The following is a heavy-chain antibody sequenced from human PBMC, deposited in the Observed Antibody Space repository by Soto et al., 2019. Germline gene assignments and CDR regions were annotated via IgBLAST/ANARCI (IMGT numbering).Heavy chain of an antibody. J-gene: IGHJ6*02. Sequence: SVKVSCKASGGTFSSYAISWVRQAPGQGLEWMGGIIPIFGTANYAQKFQGRVTITADESTSTAYMELSSLRSEDTAVYYCARDLATELGYCSGGSCASDGMDLWGQGTTVTVSS. V-gene: IGHV1-69*13. D-gene: IGHD2-15*01. CDR1: GGTFSSYA. CDR2: IIPIFGTA. CDR3: ARDLATELGYCSGGSCASDGMDL.